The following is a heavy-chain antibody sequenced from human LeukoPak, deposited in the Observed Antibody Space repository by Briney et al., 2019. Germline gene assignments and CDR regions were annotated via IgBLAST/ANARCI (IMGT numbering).Heavy chain of an antibody. CDR1: GGSISSSSYY. D-gene: IGHD5-24*01. CDR3: ASALDGSFDY. V-gene: IGHV4-39*01. Sequence: NASETLSLTCTVSGGSISSSSYYWGWIRQPPGKGLEWIGSIYNSGSTYYNPSLKSRVTISVDTSKNQFSLQLSSVTAADTAVYYCASALDGSFDYWGQGTLVTVSS. CDR2: IYNSGST. J-gene: IGHJ4*02.